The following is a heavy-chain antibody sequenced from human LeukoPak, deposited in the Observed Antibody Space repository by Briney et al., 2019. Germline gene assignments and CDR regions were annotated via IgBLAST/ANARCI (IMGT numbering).Heavy chain of an antibody. CDR1: GFTFSSYA. D-gene: IGHD3-22*01. Sequence: GGSLRPSCAASGFTFSSYAMSWVRQAPGKGLEWVSAISGSGGSTYYADSVKGRFTISRDNSKNTLYLQMNSLRAEDTAVYYCAKDYYDSSGYYYSPSDYWGQGTLVTVSS. CDR2: ISGSGGST. V-gene: IGHV3-23*01. J-gene: IGHJ4*02. CDR3: AKDYYDSSGYYYSPSDY.